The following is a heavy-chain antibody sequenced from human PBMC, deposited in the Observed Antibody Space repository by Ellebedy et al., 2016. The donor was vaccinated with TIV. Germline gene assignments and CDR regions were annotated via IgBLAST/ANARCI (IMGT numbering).Heavy chain of an antibody. CDR2: ISAYNGNT. V-gene: IGHV1-18*04. J-gene: IGHJ4*02. Sequence: AASVKVSCKAFGYTFTTYGVSWVRQAPGQGLEWMGWISAYNGNTNYAQKFQGRVTMTTDTSTSTAYMELRSLRSDDTAVYYCARGPDVSIFGVVIPDYWGQGTLVTVSS. CDR1: GYTFTTYG. CDR3: ARGPDVSIFGVVIPDY. D-gene: IGHD3-3*01.